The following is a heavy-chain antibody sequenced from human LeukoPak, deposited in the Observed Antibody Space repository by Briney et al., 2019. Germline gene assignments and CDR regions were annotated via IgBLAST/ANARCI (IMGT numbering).Heavy chain of an antibody. J-gene: IGHJ5*02. CDR2: INHSGST. Sequence: PSETLSLTCAVYGGSFSGYYWSWIRQPPGKGLEWIGEINHSGSTNYNPSLKSRVTISVDTSKNQCSLRLSSVTAADTAVYYCARGRIGYCSSTSGSNWFDPWGQGTLVTVSS. D-gene: IGHD2-2*01. CDR1: GGSFSGYY. V-gene: IGHV4-34*01. CDR3: ARGRIGYCSSTSGSNWFDP.